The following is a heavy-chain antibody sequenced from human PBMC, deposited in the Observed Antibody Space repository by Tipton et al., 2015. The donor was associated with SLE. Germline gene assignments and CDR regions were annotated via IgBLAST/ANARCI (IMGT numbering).Heavy chain of an antibody. Sequence: TLSLTCTVSGDSVSSSSYYWGWIRQTPGKGPEWIGSIYNSGSTNYNPSLKSRVTISVDTSKNQMSLNLSSVTAADTAVYYCARDVSFYGLDIWGQGTTVTVSS. CDR3: ARDVSFYGLDI. CDR1: GDSVSSSSYY. CDR2: IYNSGST. V-gene: IGHV4-39*02. J-gene: IGHJ6*02.